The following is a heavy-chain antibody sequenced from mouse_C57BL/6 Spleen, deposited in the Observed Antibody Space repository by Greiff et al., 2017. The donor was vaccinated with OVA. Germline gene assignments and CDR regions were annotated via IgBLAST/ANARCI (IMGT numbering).Heavy chain of an antibody. D-gene: IGHD3-2*02. V-gene: IGHV1-42*01. CDR1: GYSFTGYY. CDR3: ARSRDSSGYYWYFDV. J-gene: IGHJ1*03. CDR2: INPSTGGT. Sequence: VQLQQSGPELVKPGASVKISCKASGYSFTGYYMNWVKQSPEKSLEWIGEINPSTGGTTYNQKFKAKATLTVDKSSSTAYMQLKSLTSEDSAVYYCARSRDSSGYYWYFDVWGTGTTVTVSS.